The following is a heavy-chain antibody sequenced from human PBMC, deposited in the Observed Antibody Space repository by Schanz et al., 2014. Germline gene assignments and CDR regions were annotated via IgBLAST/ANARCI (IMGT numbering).Heavy chain of an antibody. J-gene: IGHJ4*02. D-gene: IGHD6-13*01. CDR3: ASSGAGYSSSGDFDY. Sequence: QVQLVQSGAEVKKPGSSVKVSCKSSGGTFSTYTISWVRQAPGQGLEWMGRIIPSLGLAKYDQKFQDKVTITAASSTSTTYMELSGLRSEDMAVYYCASSGAGYSSSGDFDYWGQGTLVTVSS. V-gene: IGHV1-69*02. CDR2: IIPSLGLA. CDR1: GGTFSTYT.